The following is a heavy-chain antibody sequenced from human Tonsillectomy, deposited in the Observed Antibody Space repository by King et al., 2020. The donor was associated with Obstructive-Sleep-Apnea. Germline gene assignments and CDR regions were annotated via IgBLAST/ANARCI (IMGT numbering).Heavy chain of an antibody. D-gene: IGHD2-21*02. Sequence: QLQESGPGLVKPSETLSLTCSVSGASISSRSYYWGWIRQPPGKGLEWIGSIYYSGTTLYNPSLKSRVTTSLETSKNQFSLKVTSVTAADTAVYFCARSHEYGGDSGRHDAFDFWGQGTMVTVSS. CDR1: GASISSRSYY. CDR3: ARSHEYGGDSGRHDAFDF. J-gene: IGHJ3*01. CDR2: IYYSGTT. V-gene: IGHV4-39*07.